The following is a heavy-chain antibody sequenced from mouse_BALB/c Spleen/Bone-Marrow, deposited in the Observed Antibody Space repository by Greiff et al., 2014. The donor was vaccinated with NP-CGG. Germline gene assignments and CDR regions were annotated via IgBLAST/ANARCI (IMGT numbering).Heavy chain of an antibody. Sequence: EVQVVESGGDLVKPGGSLKLSCAASGFTFSTYGMSWVRQAPDKRLEWVATINSGGSYTYYPDSVMGRFTISRDNAKNTLYLQMTSLKSEDTAMYYRTRRGGYDERTDMDYWGHGTSVTVSS. J-gene: IGHJ4*01. CDR2: INSGGSYT. CDR3: TRRGGYDERTDMDY. CDR1: GFTFSTYG. V-gene: IGHV5-6*01. D-gene: IGHD2-14*01.